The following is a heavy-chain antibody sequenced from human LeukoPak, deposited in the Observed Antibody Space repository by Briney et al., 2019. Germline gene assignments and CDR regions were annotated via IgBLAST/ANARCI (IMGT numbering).Heavy chain of an antibody. V-gene: IGHV3-23*01. Sequence: GGSLRLSCAASGFTFSSYAMSWVRHAPGQGLESVSAISGSGSSTYYADSVKGRFTISRDNSKNTLYLQMNSLRAEDTAVYYCAKDAGYDSSGEVDYWGQGTLVTVSS. CDR2: ISGSGSST. CDR1: GFTFSSYA. J-gene: IGHJ4*02. D-gene: IGHD3-22*01. CDR3: AKDAGYDSSGEVDY.